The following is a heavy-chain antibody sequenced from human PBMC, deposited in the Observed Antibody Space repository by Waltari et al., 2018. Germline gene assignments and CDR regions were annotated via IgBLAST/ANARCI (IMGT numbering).Heavy chain of an antibody. CDR2: IYPGDSDT. J-gene: IGHJ5*02. Sequence: EVQLVQSGAEVNKPGASLKISCKGSGSSFTSYWIGWVSQMPGKGLEWMGIIYPGDSDTRYSPSFQGQVIISAVKSISTAYLQWSSLKASDTAMYYCARRCRVAATPQRWFDPWGQGTLVTVSS. D-gene: IGHD2-15*01. CDR1: GSSFTSYW. V-gene: IGHV5-51*03. CDR3: ARRCRVAATPQRWFDP.